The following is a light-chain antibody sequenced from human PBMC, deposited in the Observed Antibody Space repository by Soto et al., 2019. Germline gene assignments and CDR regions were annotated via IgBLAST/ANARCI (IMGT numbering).Light chain of an antibody. CDR2: AAS. CDR3: QKYNSAPLT. CDR1: QAIGVY. V-gene: IGKV1-27*01. Sequence: DIQVTQSPSSLSASLGDRVTITCRAHQAIGVYVAWFQQQPGKVPKLLIYAASALQSGVPSRFSGSGSGTDFTLTISSLQPEDIATYYCQKYNSAPLTFGGGTKVEI. J-gene: IGKJ4*01.